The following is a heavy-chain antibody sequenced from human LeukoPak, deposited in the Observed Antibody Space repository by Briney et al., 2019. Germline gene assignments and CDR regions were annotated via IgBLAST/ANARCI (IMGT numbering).Heavy chain of an antibody. CDR2: INHSGST. V-gene: IGHV4-34*01. CDR1: GGSFSGYY. CDR3: ARHRRGYSYVVSFLYFDY. Sequence: PSETLSLTCAVYGGSFSGYYWSWIRQPPGKGLEWIGEINHSGSTNYNPSLKSRVTISVDTSKNQFSLKLSSETAADTAVYYCARHRRGYSYVVSFLYFDYWGQGTLVTVSS. J-gene: IGHJ4*02. D-gene: IGHD5-18*01.